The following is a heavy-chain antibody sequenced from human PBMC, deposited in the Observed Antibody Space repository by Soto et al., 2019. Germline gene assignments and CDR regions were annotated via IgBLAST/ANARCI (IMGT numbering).Heavy chain of an antibody. CDR2: LIPLFRTP. Sequence: QVQLVQSGAEMKEPGSSVKVSCKTSGGTFSSSAISWLRQAPGQGLEWMGGLIPLFRTPDYAQKFQGRVTIAADESPSTDYMELSSLRSEDTAVYYCARDNDRLQLGGNYYYILDVWGQGTTITVSS. CDR3: ARDNDRLQLGGNYYYILDV. D-gene: IGHD4-4*01. V-gene: IGHV1-69*12. J-gene: IGHJ6*02. CDR1: GGTFSSSA.